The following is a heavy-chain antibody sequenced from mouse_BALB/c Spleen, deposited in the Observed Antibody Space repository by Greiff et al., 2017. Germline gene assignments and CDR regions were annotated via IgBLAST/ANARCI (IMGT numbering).Heavy chain of an antibody. CDR3: ARDRHYRYDGEYYAMDY. V-gene: IGHV5-6-3*01. D-gene: IGHD2-14*01. CDR1: GFTFSSYG. Sequence: EVKLVESGGGLVQPGGSLKLSCAASGFTFSSYGMSWVRQTPDKRLELVATINSNGGSTYYPDSVKGRFTISRDNAKNTLYLQMSSLKSEDTAMYYCARDRHYRYDGEYYAMDYWGQGTSVTVSS. CDR2: INSNGGST. J-gene: IGHJ4*01.